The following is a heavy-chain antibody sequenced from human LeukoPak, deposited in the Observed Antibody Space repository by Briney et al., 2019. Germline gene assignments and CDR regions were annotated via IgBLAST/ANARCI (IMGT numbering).Heavy chain of an antibody. D-gene: IGHD2-2*01. CDR3: ARGRVVLVHAFGI. J-gene: IGHJ3*02. CDR1: GFTFSSYG. CDR2: ISYDGSNK. Sequence: GGSLRLSCAASGFTFSSYGMHWVRQAPGKGLEWVAVISYDGSNKYYADSVKGRFTISRDNSKNTLYLQMNSLRAEDTAVYYCARGRVVLVHAFGIWGQGTMVTVSS. V-gene: IGHV3-30*03.